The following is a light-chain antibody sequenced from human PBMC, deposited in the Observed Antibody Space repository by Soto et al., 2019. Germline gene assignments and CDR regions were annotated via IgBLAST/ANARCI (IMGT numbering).Light chain of an antibody. CDR3: QRYNGYPIT. V-gene: IGKV1-5*03. CDR2: KAS. J-gene: IGKJ4*01. CDR1: QSLNNY. Sequence: DIQMTQSPSTLSASVGDRVTITCRASQSLNNYLAWYQQKPGKAPKLLIYKASNFQSGVASRFSGSGSGTDFTLTISSLQPDDLATYYCQRYNGYPITYGGGNKVEI.